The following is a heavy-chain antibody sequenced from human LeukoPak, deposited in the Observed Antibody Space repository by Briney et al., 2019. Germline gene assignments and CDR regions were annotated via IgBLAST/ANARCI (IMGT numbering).Heavy chain of an antibody. Sequence: ASVKVSCNASGYTFTGYYMHWVRQAPGQGLEWMGWINPNSGGTNYAQKFQGRVTMTRDTSISTAYMELSRLRSDDTAVYYCARARAIVVVPAARSGWFDPWGQGTLVTVSS. CDR3: ARARAIVVVPAARSGWFDP. CDR1: GYTFTGYY. J-gene: IGHJ5*02. D-gene: IGHD2-2*01. CDR2: INPNSGGT. V-gene: IGHV1-2*02.